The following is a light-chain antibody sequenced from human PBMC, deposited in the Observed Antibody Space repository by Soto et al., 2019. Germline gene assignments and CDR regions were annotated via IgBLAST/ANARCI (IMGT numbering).Light chain of an antibody. CDR3: QQLSRYPLT. CDR2: SAS. V-gene: IGKV1-17*03. Sequence: DIQMTQSPSSVSASVGDRVTITCRASQGISKWLAWYQQRPGKGPNLLIYSASTLQSGVPSRFSGSGSETEFSLTIRALQPEDFATYYCQQLSRYPLTFGGGTKVDI. J-gene: IGKJ4*01. CDR1: QGISKW.